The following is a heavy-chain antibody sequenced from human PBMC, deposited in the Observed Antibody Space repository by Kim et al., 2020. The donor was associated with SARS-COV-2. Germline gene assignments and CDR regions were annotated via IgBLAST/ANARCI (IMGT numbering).Heavy chain of an antibody. J-gene: IGHJ5*02. CDR2: ISAYNGNT. CDR1: GYTFTSYG. CDR3: ARDPQYSSSWYVFGWFDP. D-gene: IGHD6-13*01. Sequence: ASVKVSCKASGYTFTSYGISWVRQAPGQGLEWMGWISAYNGNTYYAQKLQGRVTMTTDTSTSTAYMELRSLRSDDTAVYYCARDPQYSSSWYVFGWFDPWGQGTLVTVSS. V-gene: IGHV1-18*01.